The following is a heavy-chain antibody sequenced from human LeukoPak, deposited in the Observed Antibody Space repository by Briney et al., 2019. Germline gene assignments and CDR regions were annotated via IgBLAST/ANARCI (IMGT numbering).Heavy chain of an antibody. CDR2: IKQDGSEK. CDR1: GFTFTDYW. V-gene: IGHV3-7*01. CDR3: ARDSGSTGIFDY. D-gene: IGHD3-10*01. J-gene: IGHJ4*02. Sequence: GGSLRLSCAVSGFTFTDYWMNWVRQAPGKGLEWVANIKQDGSEKYYVDSVKGRFTISRDNAKNSLYLQMNSLRAEDTAVYYCARDSGSTGIFDYWGQGTLVTVSS.